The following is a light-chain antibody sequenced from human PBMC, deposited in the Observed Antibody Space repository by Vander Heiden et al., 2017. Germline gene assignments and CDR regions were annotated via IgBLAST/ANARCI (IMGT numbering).Light chain of an antibody. CDR2: LNSDGSH. J-gene: IGLJ3*02. V-gene: IGLV4-69*02. CDR3: QTWGTGSWV. CDR1: SGHSSYA. Sequence: QLMLTQSPSASASLGASVKLTCTLSSGHSSYAIAWHQQQPEKGPRYLMNLNSDGSHSKGDGVPDRFSGSSSGAERYLTIASLQSEDEADYYCQTWGTGSWVFGGGTKLSVL.